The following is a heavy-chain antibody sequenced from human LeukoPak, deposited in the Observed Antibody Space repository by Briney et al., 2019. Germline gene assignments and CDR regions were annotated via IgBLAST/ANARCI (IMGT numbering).Heavy chain of an antibody. V-gene: IGHV1-3*03. CDR1: GYTFTSYA. CDR2: INVGNGNT. Sequence: ASVKVSCKASGYTFTSYAMHWVRQAPGQRLECMGWINVGNGNTKYSQEFQGRVTITRDTSASTAYMELSSLRSEDMAVYYCARSARPYCSGGSCYRDPLDYWGQGTLVTVSS. CDR3: ARSARPYCSGGSCYRDPLDY. D-gene: IGHD2-15*01. J-gene: IGHJ4*02.